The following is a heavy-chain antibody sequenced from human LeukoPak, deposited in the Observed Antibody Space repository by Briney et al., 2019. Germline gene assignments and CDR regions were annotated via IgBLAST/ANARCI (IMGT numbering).Heavy chain of an antibody. CDR2: IYYSGRT. J-gene: IGHJ1*01. D-gene: IGHD3-22*01. V-gene: IGHV4-39*01. CDR3: ARRRYYDGSGYLE. CDR1: GDSVSRSDSY. Sequence: SETLSLTCSVSGDSVSRSDSYWDWIRQPPGKGLEWIGTIYYSGRTYYSPSLKSRVTMSVDPSNNQFSLNLRPVTAADTALYYCARRRYYDGSGYLEWGQGTLLSVSS.